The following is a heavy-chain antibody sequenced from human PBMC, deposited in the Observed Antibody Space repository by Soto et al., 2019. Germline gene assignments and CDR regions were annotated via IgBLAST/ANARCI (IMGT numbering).Heavy chain of an antibody. Sequence: QVQLVESGGGVVQPGRSLRLSCAASGFTFSSYGMHWVRQAPGKGLEWVAVISYDGSNKYYADSVKGRFTISRDNSKYTLYMQMNSMRVEDTAVYYCAKDGVVVDATQLFDLSDYYYCYMDVWGKGTTVTVSS. CDR1: GFTFSSYG. D-gene: IGHD2-15*01. V-gene: IGHV3-30*18. CDR3: AKDGVVVDATQLFDLSDYYYCYMDV. J-gene: IGHJ6*03. CDR2: ISYDGSNK.